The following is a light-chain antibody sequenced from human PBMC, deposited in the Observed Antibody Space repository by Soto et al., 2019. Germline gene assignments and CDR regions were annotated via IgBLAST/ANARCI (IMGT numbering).Light chain of an antibody. V-gene: IGKV3-20*01. CDR3: QQYGGSGT. J-gene: IGKJ1*01. CDR2: GES. CDR1: QSVSNNY. Sequence: IAVTQSPGTLCRSRWERATLSCRASQSVSNNYLAWYQQKPGQAPRLLIYGESNRATGIPDRFSGSGSGKDLALTISRLEPEDFAVYYCQQYGGSGTFGQGTKVDIK.